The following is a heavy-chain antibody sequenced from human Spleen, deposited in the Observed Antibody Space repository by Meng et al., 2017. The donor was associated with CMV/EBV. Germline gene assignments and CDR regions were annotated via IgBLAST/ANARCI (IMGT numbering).Heavy chain of an antibody. Sequence: GESLKISCAASGFIFSDHYLDWVRRAPGKGLEWVATIKEDGSEKHYVDSVKGRFTISRDNAKNSLHLQLNSLRDDDTAVYYCARRLALFDYWGQGTLVTVSS. CDR1: GFIFSDHY. CDR2: IKEDGSEK. V-gene: IGHV3-7*01. D-gene: IGHD6-19*01. CDR3: ARRLALFDY. J-gene: IGHJ4*02.